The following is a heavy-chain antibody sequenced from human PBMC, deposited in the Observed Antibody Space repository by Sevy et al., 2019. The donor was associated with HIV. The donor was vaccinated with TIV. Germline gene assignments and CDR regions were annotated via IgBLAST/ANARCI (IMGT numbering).Heavy chain of an antibody. CDR1: EFSFSSYS. J-gene: IGHJ4*02. CDR3: ARTKTNTDMVSSDY. Sequence: GGSLRLSCAASEFSFSSYSMNWVRQAPGQGLEWVSYISSSSSTMYYADSVKGRFTISRDNAKNSLYLQMNTLRAEDTAVYYCARTKTNTDMVSSDYWGQGTLVTVSS. V-gene: IGHV3-48*01. CDR2: ISSSSSTM. D-gene: IGHD5-18*01.